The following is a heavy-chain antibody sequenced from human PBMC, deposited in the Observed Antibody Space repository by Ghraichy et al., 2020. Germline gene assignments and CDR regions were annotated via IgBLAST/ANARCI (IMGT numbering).Heavy chain of an antibody. CDR3: ARGSGRDGYNEIDY. J-gene: IGHJ4*02. CDR1: GFTFSTYG. Sequence: GESLNISCAASGFTFSTYGVHWVRQAPGKGLEWVAVIWYDGSSKYYADSVKGRFDISRDNSKNTLYLQMNSLRAEDTAVYYCARGSGRDGYNEIDYWGQGTLVTVSS. V-gene: IGHV3-33*01. D-gene: IGHD5-24*01. CDR2: IWYDGSSK.